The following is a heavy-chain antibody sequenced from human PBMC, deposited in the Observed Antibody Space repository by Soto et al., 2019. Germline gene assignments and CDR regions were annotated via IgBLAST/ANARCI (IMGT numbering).Heavy chain of an antibody. V-gene: IGHV3-15*04. CDR1: GLTFSNAW. CDR2: IESKIDGGTT. D-gene: IGHD3-3*01. J-gene: IGHJ5*02. Sequence: PGGSLRLSCAASGLTFSNAWMSWVRQAPGKGLEWVGRIESKIDGGTTDYAAPVKGRFTISRDDSKSTLPLQMNSLKTGDTAVYYCTTDLGGVFDPWGHGTLVTVSS. CDR3: TTDLGGVFDP.